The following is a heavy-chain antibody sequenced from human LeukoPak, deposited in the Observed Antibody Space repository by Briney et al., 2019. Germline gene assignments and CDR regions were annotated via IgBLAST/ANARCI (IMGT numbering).Heavy chain of an antibody. CDR3: ARDGSNWSNDYYHGVDV. Sequence: SETLSLTCGVSGGSLSSDNWWNWLRQPPGKGLEWLGYVYYSGSATYNPSLKSRVTISVDTSKNQFSLRLSSVTAADTAVYYCARDGSNWSNDYYHGVDVWGQGATVTVSS. J-gene: IGHJ6*02. V-gene: IGHV4-61*01. CDR1: GGSLSSDNW. D-gene: IGHD4-11*01. CDR2: VYYSGSA.